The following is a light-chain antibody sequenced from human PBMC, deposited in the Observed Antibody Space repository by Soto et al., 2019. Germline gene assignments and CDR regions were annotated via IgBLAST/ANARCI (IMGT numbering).Light chain of an antibody. Sequence: QSALTQPASVSGSPGQSITISCTGTSSDVGGYDFVSWYQLHPGKAPRLMIYDVSHRPSGVSDRFSASKSGNTASLTISGLLAEDEADYYCSSYTSISTDVFGTGNKVTVL. CDR1: SSDVGGYDF. CDR3: SSYTSISTDV. J-gene: IGLJ1*01. V-gene: IGLV2-14*03. CDR2: DVS.